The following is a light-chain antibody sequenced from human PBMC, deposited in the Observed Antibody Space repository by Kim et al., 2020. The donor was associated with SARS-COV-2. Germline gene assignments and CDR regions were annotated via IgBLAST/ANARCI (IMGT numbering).Light chain of an antibody. CDR1: QSVGSSTY. CDR2: GAS. Sequence: PGERATPSCRASQSVGSSTYLARYQQKPGQAPRLLIYGASNRATGIPDRFSGSGSGTDFTLTISRLEPEDFAVYYCQNYNISPYTFGQGTKVDIK. CDR3: QNYNISPYT. J-gene: IGKJ2*01. V-gene: IGKV3-20*01.